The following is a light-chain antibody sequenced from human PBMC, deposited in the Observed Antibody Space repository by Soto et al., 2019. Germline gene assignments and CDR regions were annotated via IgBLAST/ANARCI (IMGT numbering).Light chain of an antibody. Sequence: QSALTQPASVSGSPGQSITISCTGTSSDVGGCNFVSWYQQPPGKATKLMIYEANNRPSGVSNHFSGSKSGNTASLTISGLQAEDEADYYCSSFTSSSTYVFGGGTKLTVL. CDR2: EAN. CDR1: SSDVGGCNF. J-gene: IGLJ7*01. CDR3: SSFTSSSTYV. V-gene: IGLV2-14*01.